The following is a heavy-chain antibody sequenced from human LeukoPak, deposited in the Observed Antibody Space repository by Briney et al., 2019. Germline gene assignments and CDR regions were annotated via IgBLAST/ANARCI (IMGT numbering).Heavy chain of an antibody. CDR2: ISSGGSNK. V-gene: IGHV3-30*03. J-gene: IGHJ3*02. D-gene: IGHD6-19*01. CDR3: AGGYTSGWYVAFDI. Sequence: GRSLRLSCAASGFTFSSYGMHWVRQAPGKGLEWVAVISSGGSNKYYADSVKGRFTIPRDNSKNTLYLQMNSLRAEDTAVYYCAGGYTSGWYVAFDIWGQGTMVTVSS. CDR1: GFTFSSYG.